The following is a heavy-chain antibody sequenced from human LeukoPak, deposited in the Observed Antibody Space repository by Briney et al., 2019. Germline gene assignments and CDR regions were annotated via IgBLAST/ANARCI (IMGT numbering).Heavy chain of an antibody. J-gene: IGHJ4*02. Sequence: GGSLSLSCAASGFTLSSYWMHWVRQAPGKGLVWVSRINSDGSSTSYADSVKGRFTISRDNAKNKLYLQMNSLRAEDTAVYYCASSGPYCSGGSCGVDYWGQGTLVTVSS. CDR2: INSDGSST. CDR1: GFTLSSYW. D-gene: IGHD2-15*01. CDR3: ASSGPYCSGGSCGVDY. V-gene: IGHV3-74*01.